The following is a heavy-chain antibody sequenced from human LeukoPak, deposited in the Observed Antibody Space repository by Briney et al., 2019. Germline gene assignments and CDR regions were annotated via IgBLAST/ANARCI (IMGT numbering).Heavy chain of an antibody. CDR1: GFTFSSYG. V-gene: IGHV3-23*01. J-gene: IGHJ4*02. Sequence: GGSLRLSCAASGFTFSSYGMSWVRQAPGKGLEWVSAISGSGGSTYYADSVKGRFTISRDNSKNTLYLQMNSLRAEDTAVYYCAKDVHGSGWNYYDYWGQGTLVTVSS. CDR2: ISGSGGST. CDR3: AKDVHGSGWNYYDY. D-gene: IGHD6-19*01.